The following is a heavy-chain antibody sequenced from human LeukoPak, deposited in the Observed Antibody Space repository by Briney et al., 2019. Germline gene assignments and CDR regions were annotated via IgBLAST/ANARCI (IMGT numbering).Heavy chain of an antibody. Sequence: GGSLRLSCAASGFIVSSHFMSWVRQAPGKGLEWVSVIYVDGSTYYADTVKGRFTISRDNSKNTLFLQMNSLRADDTAVYYCARSSSGWHDYWGQGTLVSVSS. CDR3: ARSSSGWHDY. CDR1: GFIVSSHF. D-gene: IGHD6-19*01. J-gene: IGHJ4*02. V-gene: IGHV3-53*01. CDR2: IYVDGST.